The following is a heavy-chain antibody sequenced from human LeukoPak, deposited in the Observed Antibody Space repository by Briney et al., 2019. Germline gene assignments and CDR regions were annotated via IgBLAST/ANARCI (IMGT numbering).Heavy chain of an antibody. D-gene: IGHD3-10*01. CDR1: GFTFSNYA. CDR2: ISSSSSYI. V-gene: IGHV3-21*01. J-gene: IGHJ4*02. CDR3: ARDAYYYGSGTVDY. Sequence: GGSLRLSCAASGFTFSNYALSWVRQAPGKGLEWVSSISSSSSYIYYADSVKGRFTISRDNAKNSLYLQMNSLRAEDTAVYYCARDAYYYGSGTVDYWGQGTLVTVSS.